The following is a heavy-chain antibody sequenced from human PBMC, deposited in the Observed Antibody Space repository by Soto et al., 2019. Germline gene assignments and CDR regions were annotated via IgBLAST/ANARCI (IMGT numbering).Heavy chain of an antibody. D-gene: IGHD3-22*01. CDR2: IYYSGST. Sequence: SETLSLTCTVSGGSVSSGSYYWSWIRQPPGKGLEWIGYIYYSGSTNYNPSLKSRVTISVDTSKNQFSLKLSSVTAADTAVYYCASRHYYHASSGFPDFDHWGQGTQVTVSS. J-gene: IGHJ4*02. CDR1: GGSVSSGSYY. V-gene: IGHV4-61*01. CDR3: ASRHYYHASSGFPDFDH.